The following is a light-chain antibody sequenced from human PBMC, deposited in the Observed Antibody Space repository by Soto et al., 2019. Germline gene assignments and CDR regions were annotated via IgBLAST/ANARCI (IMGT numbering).Light chain of an antibody. CDR2: EAS. CDR1: QSISSW. CDR3: QQYDSYSYT. V-gene: IGKV1-5*03. Sequence: DIQMTQSPSTLSASVGDRVTITCRASQSISSWLAWYQQKPGKAPKLLIYEASSLESGVPSRFSGSGSATEFTLTISSLQPDDFATYYCQQYDSYSYTFGQGTKLEI. J-gene: IGKJ2*01.